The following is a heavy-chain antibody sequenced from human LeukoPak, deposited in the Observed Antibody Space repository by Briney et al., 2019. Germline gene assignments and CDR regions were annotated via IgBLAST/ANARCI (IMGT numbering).Heavy chain of an antibody. V-gene: IGHV3-13*01. Sequence: PGGSLRFSCAASGVTFSSYDMHWVRQATGKGLEWVSAIGTAGDTYYPGSVKGRFTISRENAKNSLYLQMNSLRAGDTAVYYCVKGNSGNYELDYWGQGTLVTVSS. CDR2: IGTAGDT. J-gene: IGHJ4*02. D-gene: IGHD1-26*01. CDR3: VKGNSGNYELDY. CDR1: GVTFSSYD.